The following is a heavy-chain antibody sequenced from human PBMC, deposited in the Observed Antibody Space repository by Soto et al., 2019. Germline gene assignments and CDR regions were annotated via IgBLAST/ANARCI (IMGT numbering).Heavy chain of an antibody. Sequence: QVQLVQSGAEVKKPGSSVKVSCKASGGTFSSYTISWVRQAPGQGLEWMGGIIPMFGTGNYAQKFQGRVTITADESTNTAYMELSSLRSEYTAVYYCARRYCISPSCHYYGLDVWGQGTTVTVSS. D-gene: IGHD2-2*01. CDR2: IIPMFGTG. CDR3: ARRYCISPSCHYYGLDV. CDR1: GGTFSSYT. J-gene: IGHJ6*02. V-gene: IGHV1-69*12.